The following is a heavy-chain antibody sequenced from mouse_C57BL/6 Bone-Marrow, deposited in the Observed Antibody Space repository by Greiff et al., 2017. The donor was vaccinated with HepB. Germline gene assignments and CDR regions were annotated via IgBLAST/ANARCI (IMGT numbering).Heavy chain of an antibody. V-gene: IGHV3-6*01. CDR1: GYSITSGYY. CDR3: ARVRVRTTVYYFDY. CDR2: ISYDGSN. D-gene: IGHD2-2*01. Sequence: VQLQQSGPGLVKPSQSLSLTCSVTGYSITSGYYWNWIRQFPGNKLEWMGYISYDGSNNYNPSLKNRISITRDTSKNQFFLKLNSVTTEDTATYYCARVRVRTTVYYFDYWGQGTTLTVSS. J-gene: IGHJ2*01.